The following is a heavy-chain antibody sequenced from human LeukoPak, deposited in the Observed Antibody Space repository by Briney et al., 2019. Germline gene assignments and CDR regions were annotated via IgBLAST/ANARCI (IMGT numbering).Heavy chain of an antibody. CDR2: INHSGST. Sequence: PSETLSLTCAVYGGSFSGYHWSWIRQPPGKGLEWIGEINHSGSTNYNPSLKSRVTISVDTSKNQFSLKLSSVTAADTAVYYCARHRYCSGGSCRNWFDPWGQGTLVTVSS. V-gene: IGHV4-34*01. CDR1: GGSFSGYH. D-gene: IGHD2-15*01. CDR3: ARHRYCSGGSCRNWFDP. J-gene: IGHJ5*02.